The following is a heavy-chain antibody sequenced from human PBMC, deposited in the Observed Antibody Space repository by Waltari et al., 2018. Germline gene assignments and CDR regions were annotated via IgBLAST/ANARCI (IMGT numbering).Heavy chain of an antibody. CDR2: IYTSGST. D-gene: IGHD6-19*01. CDR1: GGSISSYS. V-gene: IGHV4-4*07. Sequence: QVQLQESGPGLVKPSETLSLTCTVSGGSISSYSWSWIRQPAGKGLEWIGRIYTSGSTNYNPSLKSRVTMSVDTSKNQFSLKLSSVTAADTAVYYCAREVEIAVAPGDYYYYGMDVWGQGTTVTVSS. CDR3: AREVEIAVAPGDYYYYGMDV. J-gene: IGHJ6*02.